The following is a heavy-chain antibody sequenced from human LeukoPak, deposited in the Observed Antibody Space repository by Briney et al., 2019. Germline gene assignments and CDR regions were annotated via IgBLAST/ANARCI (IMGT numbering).Heavy chain of an antibody. V-gene: IGHV1-24*01. CDR3: ATALNYYYYMDV. J-gene: IGHJ6*03. Sequence: ASVKVSCKVSGYTLTELSMHWVRQAPGKGLEWMGGFDPEDGETIYAQKFQDRVTMTEDTSTDTAYMELSSLRSEDTAVYYCATALNYYYYMDVWGKGTTVTVSS. CDR2: FDPEDGET. CDR1: GYTLTELS.